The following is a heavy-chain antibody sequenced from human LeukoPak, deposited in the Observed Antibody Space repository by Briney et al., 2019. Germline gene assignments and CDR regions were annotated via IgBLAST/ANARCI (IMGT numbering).Heavy chain of an antibody. Sequence: GQSLRLSCTTWGHAFDDFAMSWVPEPGGKGLEGLGLIRRRAYGGAAEYVATVKGRFIISRDDSKGIANLQMNSLKTEDTAVYYCSKNGLVDFDYWGQGSRVIVSP. CDR2: IRRRAYGGAA. CDR1: GHAFDDFA. J-gene: IGHJ4*02. CDR3: SKNGLVDFDY. V-gene: IGHV3-49*04.